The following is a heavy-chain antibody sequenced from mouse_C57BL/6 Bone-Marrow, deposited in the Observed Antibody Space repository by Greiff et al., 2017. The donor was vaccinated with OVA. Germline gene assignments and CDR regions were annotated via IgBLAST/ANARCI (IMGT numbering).Heavy chain of an antibody. CDR1: GYTFTGYW. Sequence: LVESGASVKLSCKATGYTFTGYWIEWVKQRPGHGLEWIGEILPGSGSTNYNEKFKGKATLTADTSSNTAYMQISSLTTEDSAIYYCARHPPLYWGQGTLVTVSA. CDR3: ARHPPLY. J-gene: IGHJ3*01. V-gene: IGHV1-9*01. CDR2: ILPGSGST.